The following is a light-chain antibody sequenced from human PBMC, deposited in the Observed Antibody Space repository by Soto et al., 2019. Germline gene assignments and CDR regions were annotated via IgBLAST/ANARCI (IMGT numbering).Light chain of an antibody. CDR2: EVS. CDR1: STDFVSYNR. Sequence: QSALTQPPSVSGSPGQSVTISCTGTSTDFVSYNRVSWYQQPPGTAPKLMIYEVSKLPSGVPDRFSGSKSGNAASLTTSGLQAADEADYYCSLYTSENAYVFGTGTKVTVL. J-gene: IGLJ1*01. CDR3: SLYTSENAYV. V-gene: IGLV2-18*01.